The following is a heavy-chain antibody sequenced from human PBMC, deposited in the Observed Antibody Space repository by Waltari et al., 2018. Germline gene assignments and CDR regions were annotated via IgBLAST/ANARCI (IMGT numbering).Heavy chain of an antibody. J-gene: IGHJ4*02. CDR3: ARLPRRGWLQFGRTSHFDY. CDR2: SNHSGST. CDR1: GGSFSGYY. Sequence: QVQLQQWGAGLLKPSETLSLTCAVYGGSFSGYYWSWIRQPPGKGLEWIGESNHSGSTNYDPSLKSRVTISVDTSKNQFSLKLSSVTAADTAVYYCARLPRRGWLQFGRTSHFDYWGQGTLVTVSS. V-gene: IGHV4-34*01. D-gene: IGHD5-12*01.